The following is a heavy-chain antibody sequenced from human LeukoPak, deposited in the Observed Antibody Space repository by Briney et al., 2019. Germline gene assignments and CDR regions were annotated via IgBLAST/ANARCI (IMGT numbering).Heavy chain of an antibody. CDR3: ARQFRGYSYGYHFDY. CDR1: GGSISSSSYY. Sequence: SETLSLTCTVSGGSISSSSYYWGWIRQPPGKGLEWLGSIYFSGSNYYNPSLKSRVTISVDTSNNQFSLKLSSVTAADTAVYYCARQFRGYSYGYHFDYWGQGTLVTVSS. D-gene: IGHD5-18*01. V-gene: IGHV4-39*01. J-gene: IGHJ4*02. CDR2: IYFSGSN.